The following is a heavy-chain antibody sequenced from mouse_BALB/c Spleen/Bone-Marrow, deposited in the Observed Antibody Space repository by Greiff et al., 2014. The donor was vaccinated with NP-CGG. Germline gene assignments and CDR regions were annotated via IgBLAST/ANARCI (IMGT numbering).Heavy chain of an antibody. CDR3: AGERYDYDWKDY. Sequence: VQLQQSGAEPVKPGASVKLSCKASGYTFTSYWMHWVKQRPGQGLEWIGEINPSNGRTNYNEKFKSKATLTVDKSSSTAYMQLSSLTSEDSAVYYCAGERYDYDWKDYWGQGTTLTVSS. CDR2: INPSNGRT. D-gene: IGHD2-4*01. J-gene: IGHJ2*01. CDR1: GYTFTSYW. V-gene: IGHV1S81*02.